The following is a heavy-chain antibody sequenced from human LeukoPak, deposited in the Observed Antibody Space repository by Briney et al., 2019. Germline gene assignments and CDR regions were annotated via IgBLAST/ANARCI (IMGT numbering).Heavy chain of an antibody. J-gene: IGHJ3*02. CDR1: GYTLTELS. V-gene: IGHV1-24*01. D-gene: IGHD4-17*01. Sequence: ASVKVSCRVSGYTLTELSMHWVRQAPGKGLEWMGGFDPEDGETIYAQKFQGRVTMTEDTSTDTAYMELSSLRSEDTAVYYCATSLATVTTDAFDIWGQGTMVTVSS. CDR3: ATSLATVTTDAFDI. CDR2: FDPEDGET.